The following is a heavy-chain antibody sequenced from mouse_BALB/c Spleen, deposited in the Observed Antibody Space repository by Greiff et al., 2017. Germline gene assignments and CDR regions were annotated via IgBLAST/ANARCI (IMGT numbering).Heavy chain of an antibody. CDR3: TYDYGSYYFDY. CDR1: GYSFTSYW. CDR2: IYPGNSDT. Sequence: SGTVLARPGASVKMSCKASGYSFTSYWMHWVKQRPGQGLEWIGAIYPGNSDTSYNQKFKGKAKLTAVTSASTAYMELSSLTNEDSAVYYCTYDYGSYYFDYWGQGTTLTVSS. D-gene: IGHD2-4*01. V-gene: IGHV1-5*01. J-gene: IGHJ2*01.